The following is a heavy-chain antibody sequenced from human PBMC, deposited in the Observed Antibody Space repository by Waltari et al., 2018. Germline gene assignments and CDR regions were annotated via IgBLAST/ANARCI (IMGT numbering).Heavy chain of an antibody. CDR3: ARDSRISNDAFDI. Sequence: QMQLVQSGAEVKKTGASVKVSCRASGDSFISHYIHWLRQAPGQAMEWMGWINANNGSPNYAQRFQGRVTLTRDTSISAAYMELSSLRSDDTAIYYCARDSRISNDAFDIWGQGTMITVSS. J-gene: IGHJ3*02. CDR2: INANNGSP. CDR1: GDSFISHY. D-gene: IGHD2-21*01. V-gene: IGHV1-2*02.